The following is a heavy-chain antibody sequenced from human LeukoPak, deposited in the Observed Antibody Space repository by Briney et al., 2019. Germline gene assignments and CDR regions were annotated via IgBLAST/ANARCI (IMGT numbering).Heavy chain of an antibody. V-gene: IGHV3-33*01. CDR1: RFTFSNYG. CDR3: ARRPDYGGTPTFDY. Sequence: GRSLRLSCAASRFTFSNYGMHWVRQAPGKGLEWVAVIWYDGSSKYYADSVKGRFTISRDNSKNTLYLQMNSLRVEDTAVYYCARRPDYGGTPTFDYWGQGTLVTVSS. CDR2: IWYDGSSK. D-gene: IGHD4-23*01. J-gene: IGHJ4*02.